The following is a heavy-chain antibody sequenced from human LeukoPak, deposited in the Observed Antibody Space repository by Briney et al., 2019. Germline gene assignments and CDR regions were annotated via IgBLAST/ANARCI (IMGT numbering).Heavy chain of an antibody. CDR1: GGSISSGGYY. V-gene: IGHV4-30-2*01. CDR3: ARVLSPGYNWNYGSYYYMDV. D-gene: IGHD1-7*01. J-gene: IGHJ6*03. CDR2: IYHSGST. Sequence: SSETLSLTCTVSGGSISSGGYYWSCIRQPPGKGLECIGYIYHSGSTYYNPSHKSRVTISVDRSKNQFSLKLSSVTAADTAVYYCARVLSPGYNWNYGSYYYMDVWGKGTTVTVSS.